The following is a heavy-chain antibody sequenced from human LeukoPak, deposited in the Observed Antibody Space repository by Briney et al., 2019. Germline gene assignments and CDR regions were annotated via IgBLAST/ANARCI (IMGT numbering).Heavy chain of an antibody. D-gene: IGHD6-19*01. CDR3: ANAISSGWYYFDY. Sequence: PSETLSLTCAVSGGSISSYYWSWIRQPAGEGLEWIGRIYTSGSTNYNPSLKSRVTMSVDTSKNQFSLKLSSVTAADTAVYYCANAISSGWYYFDYWGQGTLVTVSS. CDR1: GGSISSYY. V-gene: IGHV4-4*07. CDR2: IYTSGST. J-gene: IGHJ4*02.